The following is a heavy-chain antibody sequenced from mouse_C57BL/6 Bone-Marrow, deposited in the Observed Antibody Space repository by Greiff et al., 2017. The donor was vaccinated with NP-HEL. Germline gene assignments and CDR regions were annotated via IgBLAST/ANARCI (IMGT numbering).Heavy chain of an antibody. Sequence: VQLQQSGAELVRPGASVKLSCTASGFTFNDDYMHWVKQRPEQGLEWIGCIDPENGDTEYASKFQGKATITADTSSNTAYLQLSSLTSEDAAVDYCTYGYDYAMDYWGQGTSVTVSA. CDR2: IDPENGDT. D-gene: IGHD2-2*01. J-gene: IGHJ4*01. CDR1: GFTFNDDY. CDR3: TYGYDYAMDY. V-gene: IGHV14-4*01.